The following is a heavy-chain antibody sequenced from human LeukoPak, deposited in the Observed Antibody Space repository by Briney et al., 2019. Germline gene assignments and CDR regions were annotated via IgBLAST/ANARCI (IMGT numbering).Heavy chain of an antibody. Sequence: GGSLRLSCAASGFTFSSYAMSWVRQAPGKGLVWVGRIKSKTDGGTTDYAAPVKGRFTISRDDSKNTLYLQMNSLKTEDTAVYYCTTHGYSYGFDYWGQGTLVTVSS. V-gene: IGHV3-15*01. CDR3: TTHGYSYGFDY. D-gene: IGHD5-18*01. J-gene: IGHJ4*02. CDR1: GFTFSSYA. CDR2: IKSKTDGGTT.